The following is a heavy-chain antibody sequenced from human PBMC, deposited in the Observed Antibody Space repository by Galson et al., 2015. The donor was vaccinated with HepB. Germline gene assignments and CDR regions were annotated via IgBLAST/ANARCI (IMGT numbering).Heavy chain of an antibody. Sequence: SLRLSCAASGFSFSSYSMNWVRQAPGKGLEWVSYISRSSSPIYYADSVKGRFTTSRDNAKNSLYLQMNTLRAEDTAVYYCARDHTYVWGSYRPTGVDYWGQGTLVTVSS. CDR3: ARDHTYVWGSYRPTGVDY. J-gene: IGHJ4*02. D-gene: IGHD3-16*02. CDR1: GFSFSSYS. CDR2: ISRSSSPI. V-gene: IGHV3-48*01.